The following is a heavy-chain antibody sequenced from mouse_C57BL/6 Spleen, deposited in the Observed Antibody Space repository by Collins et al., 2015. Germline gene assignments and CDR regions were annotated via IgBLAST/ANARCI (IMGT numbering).Heavy chain of an antibody. J-gene: IGHJ4*01. CDR1: GYTFTSYW. Sequence: QVQLQQPGAELVRPGTSVKLSCKASGYTFTSYWMHWVKQRPGQGLEWIGVIDPSDSYTNYNQKFKGKATLTVDTSSSTAYMQLSSLTSEDSAVYYCARPDGYYLYYAMDYWGQGTSVAVSS. D-gene: IGHD2-3*01. CDR3: ARPDGYYLYYAMDY. CDR2: IDPSDSYT. V-gene: IGHV1-59*01.